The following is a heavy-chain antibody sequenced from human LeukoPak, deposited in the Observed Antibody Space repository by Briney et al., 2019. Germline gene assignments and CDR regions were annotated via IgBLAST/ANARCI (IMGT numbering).Heavy chain of an antibody. Sequence: GGSLRLSCAASGFTFSSYGMHWVRQAPGKGLEWVAVIWYDGSNKYYADSVKGRFTISRDNSKNTLYLQMNSLRAEDTAVYYCARDGSGWYIGVDLKYFQHWGQGTLVTVSS. CDR2: IWYDGSNK. V-gene: IGHV3-33*01. D-gene: IGHD6-19*01. J-gene: IGHJ1*01. CDR3: ARDGSGWYIGVDLKYFQH. CDR1: GFTFSSYG.